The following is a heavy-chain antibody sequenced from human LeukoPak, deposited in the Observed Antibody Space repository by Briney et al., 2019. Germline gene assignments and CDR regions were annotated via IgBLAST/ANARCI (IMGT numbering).Heavy chain of an antibody. CDR2: VYSGGDT. CDR3: ARDPPAVLLDTYG. V-gene: IGHV3-66*01. D-gene: IGHD2/OR15-2a*01. CDR1: GFSVTSNY. Sequence: GGSLRLSCTASGFSVTSNYINWVRQAPGEGLEWVSLVYSGGDTYYADSVKGRFTISRDNSKNMVYLQMNRLRAEDTALYYCARDPPAVLLDTYGWGQGTLVTVSS. J-gene: IGHJ4*02.